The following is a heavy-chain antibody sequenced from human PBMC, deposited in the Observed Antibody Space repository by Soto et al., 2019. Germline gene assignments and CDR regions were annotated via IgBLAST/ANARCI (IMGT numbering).Heavy chain of an antibody. J-gene: IGHJ4*02. CDR3: ARETNSAYYESSAHYCGPDY. D-gene: IGHD3-22*01. CDR1: GFTLSSYS. CDR2: ISTGSLYI. V-gene: IGHV3-21*01. Sequence: GGSLRLSCAASGFTLSSYSMTWVRQAPGKGLEWVSSISTGSLYIHYADSVKGRFTISRDNAKNSVYLQMKSLRAEDTAVYYCARETNSAYYESSAHYCGPDYWGQGTLVTVSS.